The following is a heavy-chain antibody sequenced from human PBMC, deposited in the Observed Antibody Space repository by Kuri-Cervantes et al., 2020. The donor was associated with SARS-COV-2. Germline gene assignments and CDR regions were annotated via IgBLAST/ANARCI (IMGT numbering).Heavy chain of an antibody. CDR1: GGTFSSYT. Sequence: SVKVSCKASGGTFSSYTISWVRQAPGQGLEWMGGIIPIFGTANYAQKFQGRVTITADKSTSTAYMELSSLRAEDTAVYYCARDLTQYDILTGLGDWGQGTLVTVSS. CDR3: ARDLTQYDILTGLGD. D-gene: IGHD3-9*01. CDR2: IIPIFGTA. V-gene: IGHV1-69*06. J-gene: IGHJ4*02.